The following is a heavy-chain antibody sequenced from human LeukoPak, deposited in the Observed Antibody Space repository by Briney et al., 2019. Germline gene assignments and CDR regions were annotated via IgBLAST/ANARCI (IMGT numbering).Heavy chain of an antibody. CDR2: IDWDDVK. V-gene: IGHV2-70*01. D-gene: IGHD1-26*01. J-gene: IGHJ5*02. CDR1: GFSLSTSGMC. Sequence: SGPTLVNPTQTLTLTCTFSGFSLSTSGMCVSWIRQPPGKALEWLALIDWDDVKYYSTSLKTRLTISKDTSKNQVVLTMTNMDPVDTATYYCARILNSGYLEWFDPWGQGTLVTVSS. CDR3: ARILNSGYLEWFDP.